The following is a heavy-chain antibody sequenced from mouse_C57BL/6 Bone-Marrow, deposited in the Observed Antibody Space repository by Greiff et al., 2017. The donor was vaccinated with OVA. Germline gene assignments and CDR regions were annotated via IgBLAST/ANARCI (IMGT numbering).Heavy chain of an antibody. CDR3: ARRGHYYGSSYVYYFDY. V-gene: IGHV1-9*01. Sequence: SGAELMKPGASVKLSCKATGYTFTGYWIEWVKQRPGHGLEWIGEILPGSGSTNYNEKFKGKATFTADTSSNTAYMQLSSLTTEDSAIYYCARRGHYYGSSYVYYFDYWGQGTTLTVSS. CDR2: ILPGSGST. CDR1: GYTFTGYW. D-gene: IGHD1-1*01. J-gene: IGHJ2*01.